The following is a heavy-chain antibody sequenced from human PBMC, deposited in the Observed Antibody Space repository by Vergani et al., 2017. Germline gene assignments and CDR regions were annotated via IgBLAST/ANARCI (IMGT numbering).Heavy chain of an antibody. D-gene: IGHD2-21*02. CDR2: IYYSGST. V-gene: IGHV4-59*01. CDR3: ARVLRARGDYYFAY. J-gene: IGHJ4*02. Sequence: QVQLQESGPGLFKPSETLSLTCTVSGGSIRSYYRSWIRQPPGKGLEWLGYIYYSGSTNYNPSLKSRVTISVETSKSQFPLKLSSVTAANTAVYYCARVLRARGDYYFAYSGQGTLVTVS. CDR1: GGSIRSYY.